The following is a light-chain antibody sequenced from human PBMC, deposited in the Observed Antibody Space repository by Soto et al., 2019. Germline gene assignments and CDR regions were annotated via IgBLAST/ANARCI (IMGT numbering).Light chain of an antibody. CDR2: KAS. CDR3: QQYSSYSLM. J-gene: IGKJ1*01. V-gene: IGKV1-5*03. CDR1: QSISSW. Sequence: DIQMTQSPSTLSASVGDRVTITCRASQSISSWLAWYQQKPGKAPKLLIYKASSLESGVPSRFSGSGSETEFTLCISGLQPDDFATYYCQQYSSYSLMFGQGTKVEIK.